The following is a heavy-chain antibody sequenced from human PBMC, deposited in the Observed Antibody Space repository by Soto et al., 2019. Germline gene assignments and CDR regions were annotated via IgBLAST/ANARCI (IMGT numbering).Heavy chain of an antibody. CDR1: GYTFTGYY. D-gene: IGHD3-3*01. Sequence: ASVKVSCKASGYTFTGYYMHWVRQAPGQGLEWMGWINPNSGGTNYAQKFQGWVTMTRDTSISTAYMELSRLRSDDTAVYYCAREGRDDFWSVRSCMDVWGQGTPVTVSS. J-gene: IGHJ6*02. CDR3: AREGRDDFWSVRSCMDV. CDR2: INPNSGGT. V-gene: IGHV1-2*04.